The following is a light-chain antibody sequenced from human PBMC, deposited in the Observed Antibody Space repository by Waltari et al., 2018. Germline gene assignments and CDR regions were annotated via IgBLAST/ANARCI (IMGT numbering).Light chain of an antibody. V-gene: IGKV1-5*01. J-gene: IGKJ1*01. CDR2: DAS. CDR3: QQYNRFSP. Sequence: DTQLSQFPSTLAASVGDRVTITCRAREEINKWLAWYQQKPGKAPKVLIYDASTLQSGVQSRFSGSGSGTEFTLTIDSLQPDDFATYYCQQYNRFSPFGQGTNVEVK. CDR1: EEINKW.